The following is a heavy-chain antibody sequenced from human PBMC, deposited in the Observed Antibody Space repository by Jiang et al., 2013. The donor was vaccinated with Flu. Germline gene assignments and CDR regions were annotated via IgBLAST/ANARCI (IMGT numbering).Heavy chain of an antibody. CDR2: ISSSSYST. CDR3: AKNRRDVYNSAYYFDS. J-gene: IGHJ4*02. V-gene: IGHV3-23*01. Sequence: VQLLESGGGLVQPGGSLRLSCAASGFTFSSYVMSWVRQAPGKGLEWVSSISSSSYSTFYADSVKGRLTISRDNSKNTLYLQLSSLRAEDTAVFYCAKNRRDVYNSAYYFDSWGQGTLVTVSS. D-gene: IGHD5-24*01. CDR1: GFTFSSYV.